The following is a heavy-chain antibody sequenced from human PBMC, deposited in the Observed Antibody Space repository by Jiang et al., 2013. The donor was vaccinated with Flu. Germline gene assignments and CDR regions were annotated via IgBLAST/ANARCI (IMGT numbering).Heavy chain of an antibody. Sequence: QLVESGGGVVQPGRSLRLSCAASGFTFTNFAMHWVRQAPGKGLEWVAVISHDGSNIYFADSVKGRFTISRDNSKNTLYLQMNSLRAEDTAVYYCASAVGYYDTSGYSYFYYGVDVWGTGTTVTVSS. CDR3: ASAVGYYDTSGYSYFYYGVDV. J-gene: IGHJ6*04. D-gene: IGHD3-22*01. CDR1: GFTFTNFA. CDR2: ISHDGSNI. V-gene: IGHV3-30*01.